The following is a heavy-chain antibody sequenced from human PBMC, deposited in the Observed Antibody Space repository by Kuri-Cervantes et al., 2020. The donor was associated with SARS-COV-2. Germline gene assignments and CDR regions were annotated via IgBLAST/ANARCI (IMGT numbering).Heavy chain of an antibody. CDR3: ARVGYSYGTYYFDY. V-gene: IGHV3-30-3*01. CDR1: GFTFSSYA. D-gene: IGHD5-18*01. Sequence: GQCRRLSCAASGFTFSSYAMHWVRQAPGKGLEWVAVISYDGSNKYYADSVKGRFTISRDNSKNTLYLQMNSLRAEDTAVYYCARVGYSYGTYYFDYWGQGTLVTVSS. J-gene: IGHJ4*02. CDR2: ISYDGSNK.